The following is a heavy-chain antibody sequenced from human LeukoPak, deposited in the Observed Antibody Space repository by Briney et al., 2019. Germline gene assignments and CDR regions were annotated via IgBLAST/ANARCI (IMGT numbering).Heavy chain of an antibody. CDR1: GYTFTSYA. CDR2: INAGNGNT. Sequence: ASVKVSCKASGYTFTSYAMHWVRQAPGQRLEWMGWINAGNGNTKYSQKFQGRVTITRDTSANTAYMELSSLRSEDTAVYYCARGKDYGLFDYWGQGTLVTVSS. D-gene: IGHD3-16*01. V-gene: IGHV1-3*01. J-gene: IGHJ4*02. CDR3: ARGKDYGLFDY.